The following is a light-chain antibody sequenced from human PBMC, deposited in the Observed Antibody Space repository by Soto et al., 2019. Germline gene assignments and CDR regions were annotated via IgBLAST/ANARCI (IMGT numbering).Light chain of an antibody. CDR1: ASNMGLKG. V-gene: IGLV1-44*01. CDR3: AAWADSLDEYV. CDR2: STS. Sequence: QTALTQPPSASWTPGQRDSISWSGSASNMGLKGVHMYQHLPGTAPKLLFVSTSLRPSGVAARFSASKSVTSACLANSGLQYEDEADYYRAAWADSLDEYVVGTGTKVTVL. J-gene: IGLJ1*01.